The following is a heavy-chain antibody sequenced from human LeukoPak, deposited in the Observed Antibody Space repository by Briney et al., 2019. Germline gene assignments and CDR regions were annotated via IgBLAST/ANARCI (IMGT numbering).Heavy chain of an antibody. Sequence: GGSLTLSCAASGFAFRGYAMYWVRLAPGQGLDWVSAISGGGGTTYYADSVKGRFTISRDNSKSTLFLQMNSLTAEDTAVYFCAKGGGYDYYYGMDVWGQGTSVTVSS. CDR1: GFAFRGYA. D-gene: IGHD2-15*01. V-gene: IGHV3-23*01. J-gene: IGHJ6*02. CDR3: AKGGGYDYYYGMDV. CDR2: ISGGGGTT.